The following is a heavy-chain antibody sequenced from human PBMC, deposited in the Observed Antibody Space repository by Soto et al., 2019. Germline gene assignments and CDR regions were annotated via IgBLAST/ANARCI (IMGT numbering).Heavy chain of an antibody. CDR3: AKDIEYSSSSTYYYYYYGMDV. CDR1: GFTFDDYA. CDR2: ISWNSGSI. V-gene: IGHV3-9*01. Sequence: LRLSCAASGFTFDDYAMHWVRQAPGKGLEWVSGISWNSGSIGYADSVKGRFTISRDNAKNSLYLQMNSLRAEDTALYYCAKDIEYSSSSTYYYYYYGMDVWGQGTTVTVSS. D-gene: IGHD6-6*01. J-gene: IGHJ6*02.